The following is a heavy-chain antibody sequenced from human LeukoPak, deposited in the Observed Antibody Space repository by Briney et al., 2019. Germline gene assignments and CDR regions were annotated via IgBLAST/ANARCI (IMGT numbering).Heavy chain of an antibody. CDR1: GASIASHSW. J-gene: IGHJ6*02. CDR3: ARHLAERCTNGVCYKWYYYYGMDV. V-gene: IGHV4/OR15-8*01. CDR2: VYHSGRA. D-gene: IGHD2-8*01. Sequence: PSETLSLTCAVSGASIASHSWWSWVRQPPGKGLEWIGEVYHSGRANYKPSLKSRVTISVDTSKNQFSLKLRSVTAADTAVYYCARHLAERCTNGVCYKWYYYYGMDVWGQGTTVTVSS.